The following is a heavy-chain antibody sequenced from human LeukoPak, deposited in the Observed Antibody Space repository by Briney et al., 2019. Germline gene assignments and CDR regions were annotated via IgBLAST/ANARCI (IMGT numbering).Heavy chain of an antibody. Sequence: GGSLRLSCAASGFTFSSYAMSWVRQAPGKGLEWVSAISGSGGSTYYADSVKGRFTISRDNSKNTLYLQMNSLRAEDTAVYYCAKTRSDTAMVTQYNWFDPWGQGTLVTVSS. V-gene: IGHV3-23*01. D-gene: IGHD5-18*01. CDR1: GFTFSSYA. CDR3: AKTRSDTAMVTQYNWFDP. J-gene: IGHJ5*02. CDR2: ISGSGGST.